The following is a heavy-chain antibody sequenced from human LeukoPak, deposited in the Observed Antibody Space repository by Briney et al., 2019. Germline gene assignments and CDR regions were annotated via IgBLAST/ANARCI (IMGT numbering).Heavy chain of an antibody. CDR1: RFTFSSYS. Sequence: GGSLRLSCAASRFTFSSYSMNWVRQAPGKGLEWVSYISSSSSTIYYADSVKGRFTISRDNAKNSLYLQMNSLRDEDTAVYYCAREIPAYSGSYSFDYWGQGTLVTVSS. V-gene: IGHV3-48*02. D-gene: IGHD1-26*01. CDR3: AREIPAYSGSYSFDY. J-gene: IGHJ4*02. CDR2: ISSSSSTI.